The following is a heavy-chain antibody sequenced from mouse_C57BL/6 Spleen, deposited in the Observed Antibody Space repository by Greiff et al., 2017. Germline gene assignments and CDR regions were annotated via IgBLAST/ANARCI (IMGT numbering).Heavy chain of an antibody. J-gene: IGHJ1*03. CDR1: GYTFTSYW. CDR3: ARRGFDV. Sequence: QVQLQQPGAELVEPGASVKLSCTASGYTFTSYWMQWVKQRPGQGLEWIGEIDPSDSYTNYNQKFKGKATLTVDTSSSTAYMQLISLTSEDSAVYYCARRGFDVWGTGTTVTVSS. CDR2: IDPSDSYT. V-gene: IGHV1-50*01.